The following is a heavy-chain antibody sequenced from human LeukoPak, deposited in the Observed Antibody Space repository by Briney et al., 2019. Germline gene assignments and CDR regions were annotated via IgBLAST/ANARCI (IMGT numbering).Heavy chain of an antibody. CDR2: IWSDGNNR. CDR1: GFTFSTYG. J-gene: IGHJ3*02. CDR3: VKERSPFDAFDI. Sequence: GESLKISCAASGFTFSTYGMHWVRQAPGKGLEWVAVIWSDGNNRFYADSVKGRFTFSRDNSKNTLSLQMNSLRAEDTAVYYCVKERSPFDAFDIWGQGTMVTVSS. V-gene: IGHV3-33*06.